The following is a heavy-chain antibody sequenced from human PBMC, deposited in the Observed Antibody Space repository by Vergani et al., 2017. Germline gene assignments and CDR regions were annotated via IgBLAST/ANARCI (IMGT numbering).Heavy chain of an antibody. D-gene: IGHD5-18*01. CDR1: GGTFSSYA. CDR2: IIPILGIA. V-gene: IGHV1-69*09. CDR3: ARGGQLWLIGTGLSDWFDP. Sequence: VQLLESGAEVKKPGASVKVSCKASGGTFSSYAISWVRQAPGQGLEWMGRIIPILGIANYAQKFQGRVTITADKSTSTAYMELSSLRSEDTAVYYCARGGQLWLIGTGLSDWFDPWGQGTLVTVSS. J-gene: IGHJ5*02.